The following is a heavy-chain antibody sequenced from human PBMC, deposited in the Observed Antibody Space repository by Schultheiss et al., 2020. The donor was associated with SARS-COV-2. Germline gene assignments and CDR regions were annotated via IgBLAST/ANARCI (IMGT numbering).Heavy chain of an antibody. CDR3: AKEHSSLSLWYFDS. CDR2: IEGSGGTT. V-gene: IGHV3-23*01. Sequence: GGSLRLSCAASGFTFSSCAMSWVRQAPGKGLEWVSTIEGSGGTTYYADSVKGRFTTSRDNSKNTLYLQMDNLRAEDTAVYYCAKEHSSLSLWYFDSWGQGTLVTVSS. CDR1: GFTFSSCA. D-gene: IGHD6-6*01. J-gene: IGHJ4*02.